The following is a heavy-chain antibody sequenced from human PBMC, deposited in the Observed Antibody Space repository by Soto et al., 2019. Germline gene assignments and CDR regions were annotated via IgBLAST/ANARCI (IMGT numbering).Heavy chain of an antibody. CDR2: ISSSSSYI. CDR1: GFTFSSYS. CDR3: AREEVGYCSGGSCYSVDY. J-gene: IGHJ4*02. V-gene: IGHV3-21*01. Sequence: EVQLVESGGGLVKPGGSLRLSCAASGFTFSSYSMNWVRQAPGKGLEWVSSISSSSSYIYYADSVKGRFTISRDNAKNSLYLQMNSLRAEDTAVYYCAREEVGYCSGGSCYSVDYWGQGTLVTVSS. D-gene: IGHD2-15*01.